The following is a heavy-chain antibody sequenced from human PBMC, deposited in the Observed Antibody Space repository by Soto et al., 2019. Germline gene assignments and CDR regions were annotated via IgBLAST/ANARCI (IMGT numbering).Heavy chain of an antibody. Sequence: ASVKVSCKASGYTFTGYYMHWVRQAPGQGLEWMGWINPNSGGTNYAQKLQGRVTMTRDTSISTAYMELSRLRSDDTAVYYCARETVVAATSYYGMDVWGQGTTVTV. CDR3: ARETVVAATSYYGMDV. J-gene: IGHJ6*02. CDR2: INPNSGGT. V-gene: IGHV1-2*02. D-gene: IGHD2-15*01. CDR1: GYTFTGYY.